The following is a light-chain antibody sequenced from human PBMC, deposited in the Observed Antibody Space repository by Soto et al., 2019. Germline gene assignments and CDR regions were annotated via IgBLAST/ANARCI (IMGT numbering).Light chain of an antibody. CDR3: QQYDNWTPLT. J-gene: IGKJ5*01. Sequence: EIVLTQSPAPLSVSPGERATLSCRASQSVSSNLAWYQQNPGQAPGLLIYGTSTMATDSPARLSDSGSGTEFSHTITSLQCEEFAVYYCQQYDNWTPLTFGQGTLLEIK. CDR2: GTS. V-gene: IGKV3-15*01. CDR1: QSVSSN.